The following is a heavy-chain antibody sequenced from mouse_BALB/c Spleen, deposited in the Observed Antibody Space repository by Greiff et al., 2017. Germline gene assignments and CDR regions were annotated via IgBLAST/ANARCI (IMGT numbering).Heavy chain of an antibody. CDR2: ISSGGST. CDR1: GFTFSSYA. D-gene: IGHD1-1*01. Sequence: EVQVVESGGGLVKPGGSLKLSCAASGFTFSSYAMSWVRQTPEKRLEWVASISSGGSTYYPDSVKGRFTISRDNARNILYLQMSSLRSEDTAMYYCARGPFTGGAWFAYWGQGTLVTVSA. CDR3: ARGPFTGGAWFAY. V-gene: IGHV5-6-5*01. J-gene: IGHJ3*01.